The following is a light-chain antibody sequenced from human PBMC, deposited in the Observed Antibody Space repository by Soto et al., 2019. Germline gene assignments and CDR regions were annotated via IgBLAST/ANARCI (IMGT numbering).Light chain of an antibody. CDR1: QSVPSNY. CDR2: GTS. CDR3: QQYGSSPIT. Sequence: EIVLTQSPGTLSLSPGESATLSCRASQSVPSNYLAWYQQKPGQAPTLLIFGTSSRATGIPDRFSGSGSGTDFTLTISRLEPEDFAVYYCQQYGSSPITFGQGTRLEIK. V-gene: IGKV3-20*01. J-gene: IGKJ5*01.